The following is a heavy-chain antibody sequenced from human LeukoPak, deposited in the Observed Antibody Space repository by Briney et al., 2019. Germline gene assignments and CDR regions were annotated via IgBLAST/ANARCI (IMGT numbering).Heavy chain of an antibody. J-gene: IGHJ4*02. CDR3: ARDPCSGGRCYSLTLDY. CDR2: INPNSGGT. D-gene: IGHD2-15*01. CDR1: GYTFSGYY. Sequence: GVSVKVYCKAYGYTFSGYYMHWVRPAPGRGLTWIGWINPNSGGTNYAQKFQGRVTMTRDTSFSSAYMELSRLRSDDTAVYYCARDPCSGGRCYSLTLDYWGQGTLVSVSS. V-gene: IGHV1-2*02.